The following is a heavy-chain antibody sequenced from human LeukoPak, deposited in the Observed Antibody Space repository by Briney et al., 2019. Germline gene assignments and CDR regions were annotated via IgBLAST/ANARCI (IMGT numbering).Heavy chain of an antibody. CDR1: GGTFSSYA. V-gene: IGHV1-69*13. D-gene: IGHD3-9*01. J-gene: IGHJ4*02. CDR2: IIPIFGTA. CDR3: ARGWSGDDILYYFDY. Sequence: SVKVSCKASGGTFSSYAISWVRQALGQGLEWMGGIIPIFGTANYAQKFQGRVTITADESTCTAYMELSSLRSEDTAVYYCARGWSGDDILYYFDYWGQGTLVTVSS.